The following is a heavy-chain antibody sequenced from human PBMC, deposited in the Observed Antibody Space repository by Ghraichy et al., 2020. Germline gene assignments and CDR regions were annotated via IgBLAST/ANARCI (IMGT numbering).Heavy chain of an antibody. V-gene: IGHV3-74*01. CDR1: GFTFSSYW. CDR2: INSDGSST. D-gene: IGHD6-13*01. CDR3: ARDSFSSSWDAENWFDP. Sequence: GGSLRLSCAASGFTFSSYWMHWVRQAPGKGLVWVSRINSDGSSTSYADSVKGRFTISRDNAKNTLYLQMNSLRAEDTAVYYCARDSFSSSWDAENWFDPWGQGTLVTVSS. J-gene: IGHJ5*02.